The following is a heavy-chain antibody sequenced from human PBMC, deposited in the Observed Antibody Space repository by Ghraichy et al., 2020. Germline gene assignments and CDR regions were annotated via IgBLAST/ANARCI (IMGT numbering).Heavy chain of an antibody. CDR2: IYHSGST. D-gene: IGHD1-26*01. CDR3: ARGFGWELPEVFDY. J-gene: IGHJ4*02. V-gene: IGHV4-4*02. CDR1: GGSISSSNW. Sequence: SETLSLTCAVSGGSISSSNWWSWVRQPPGKGLEWIGEIYHSGSTNYNPSLKSRVTISVDKSKNQFSLKLSSVTAADTAVYYCARGFGWELPEVFDYWGQGTLVTVSS.